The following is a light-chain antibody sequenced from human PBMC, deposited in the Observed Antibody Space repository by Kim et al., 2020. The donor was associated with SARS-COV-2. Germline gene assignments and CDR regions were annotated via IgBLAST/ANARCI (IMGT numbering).Light chain of an antibody. Sequence: LSPGERAPLSCRASQSVSNYLAWYQQKPGQPPRLLIYDASNRAAGIPARFSGSGSGTDFTLTISSLEPEDFAVYYCQQRNHWPPLTFGGGTKVVI. J-gene: IGKJ4*01. CDR3: QQRNHWPPLT. CDR1: QSVSNY. V-gene: IGKV3-11*01. CDR2: DAS.